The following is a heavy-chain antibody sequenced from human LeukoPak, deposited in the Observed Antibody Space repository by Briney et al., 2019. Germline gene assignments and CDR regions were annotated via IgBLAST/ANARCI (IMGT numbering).Heavy chain of an antibody. Sequence: SETLSLTCGVSGGSIDITNYWSWVRQAPGKGLEWIGEISHDGTTNYRPSLRSRVAMSFDRANNQFSLSLTSVTAADTAVYYCTRENRPFCPFAFWGQGVLVTVSS. CDR2: ISHDGTT. J-gene: IGHJ4*02. CDR1: GGSIDITNY. V-gene: IGHV4-4*02. D-gene: IGHD2/OR15-2a*01. CDR3: TRENRPFCPFAF.